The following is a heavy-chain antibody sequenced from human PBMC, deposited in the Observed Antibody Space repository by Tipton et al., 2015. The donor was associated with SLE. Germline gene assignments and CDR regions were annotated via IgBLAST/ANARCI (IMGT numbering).Heavy chain of an antibody. Sequence: TLSLTCVVSVFSLSSGDYLGWFPQSPGKGLEWIGNIHHSGSTYHSPSLKSRVTMFVDTSENQFSLKLISVTARDTAVYFCARDRGNKADGEWFFDLWGRGTLVTVSS. CDR2: IHHSGST. CDR1: VFSLSSGDY. J-gene: IGHJ2*01. D-gene: IGHD3-10*01. V-gene: IGHV4-38-2*01. CDR3: ARDRGNKADGEWFFDL.